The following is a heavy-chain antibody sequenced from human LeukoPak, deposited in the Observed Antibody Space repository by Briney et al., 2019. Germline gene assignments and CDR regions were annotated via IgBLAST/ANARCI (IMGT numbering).Heavy chain of an antibody. V-gene: IGHV3-23*01. J-gene: IGHJ5*02. Sequence: GGSLRLSCAASGFTFSSYAMSWVRQAPGKGLEWVSGISGRGGSTYYADSVKGRFTISRDNSKNTLYLQMNSLRAEDTAVYYCAKLPRYVFVDCWFDPWGQGTLVSVSS. CDR2: ISGRGGST. CDR3: AKLPRYVFVDCWFDP. CDR1: GFTFSSYA. D-gene: IGHD2-21*01.